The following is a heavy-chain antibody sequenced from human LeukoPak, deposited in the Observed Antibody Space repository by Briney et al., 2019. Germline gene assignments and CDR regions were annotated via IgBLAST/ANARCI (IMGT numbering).Heavy chain of an antibody. J-gene: IGHJ2*01. V-gene: IGHV4-59*02. CDR2: IHYSGLT. CDR1: GGSVGGYY. D-gene: IGHD3-3*01. Sequence: SETLSLTCTVSGGSVGGYYWSWIRQPPGKGLEWIGYIHYSGLTDSNPSLKSRVTKSVDTSKNQFSLKLSSVTAADTAVYYCARDSDDFWSGYRYWYFDLWGRGTLVTVSS. CDR3: ARDSDDFWSGYRYWYFDL.